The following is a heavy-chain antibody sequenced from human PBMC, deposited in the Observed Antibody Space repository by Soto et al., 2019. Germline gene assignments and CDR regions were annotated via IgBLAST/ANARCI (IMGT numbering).Heavy chain of an antibody. D-gene: IGHD1-7*01. J-gene: IGHJ6*03. CDR2: TYYRSRWYN. CDR3: AGTTSYXWYYMDV. CDR1: GDSVSSNSAA. Sequence: PSQTLSLTCAISGDSVSSNSAAWNWIRQSPSRGLEWLGRTYYRSRWYNDYAVPVRSRITVNADTSKNQFSLQLTSVTPEDTAVYYCAGTTSYXWYYMDVWGKGTTVTVSS. V-gene: IGHV6-1*01.